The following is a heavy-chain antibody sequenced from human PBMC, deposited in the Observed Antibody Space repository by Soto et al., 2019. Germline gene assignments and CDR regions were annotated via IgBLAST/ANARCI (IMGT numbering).Heavy chain of an antibody. Sequence: GGSLRLSCAASGFSFSDYYMSWIRQAPGKGLEWVSYISSSGDTKLYAESVKGRFTISRDNARNSLHLEMNSLRAEDTAVYYCAKPLSLYSSSYLAYWAQGTLVTVSS. V-gene: IGHV3-11*01. D-gene: IGHD6-13*01. CDR3: AKPLSLYSSSYLAY. J-gene: IGHJ4*02. CDR1: GFSFSDYY. CDR2: ISSSGDTK.